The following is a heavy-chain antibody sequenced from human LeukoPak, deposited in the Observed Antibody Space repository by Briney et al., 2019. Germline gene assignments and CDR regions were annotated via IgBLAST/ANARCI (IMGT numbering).Heavy chain of an antibody. V-gene: IGHV3-74*01. CDR3: AREANGSGNYYSDY. Sequence: PGGSLRLSCAASGFTFSSKWMHWVRQAPGKGLMWVSRIHKDGSSTTYADSVKGRFTISRDNAKNTLYLQMNSLRAEDTAMYYCAREANGSGNYYSDYWGQGTLVTVSS. CDR2: IHKDGSST. D-gene: IGHD3-10*01. J-gene: IGHJ4*02. CDR1: GFTFSSKW.